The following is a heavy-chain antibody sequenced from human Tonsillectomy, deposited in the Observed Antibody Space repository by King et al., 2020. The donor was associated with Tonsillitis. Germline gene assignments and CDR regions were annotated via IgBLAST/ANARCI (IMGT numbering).Heavy chain of an antibody. Sequence: QLVQSGAEVKKPGSSVKVSCKASGGTFSRYAISWVRQAPGQGLEWMGRIIPILGIANYAQNLQARVTITADKSTSTAYMELSSLSSEDTAVYYCANRNTRPYYSSAYYLQYFQNWGQGTLVTVSS. CDR1: GGTFSRYA. J-gene: IGHJ1*01. D-gene: IGHD3-22*01. V-gene: IGHV1-69*09. CDR2: IIPILGIA. CDR3: ANRNTRPYYSSAYYLQYFQN.